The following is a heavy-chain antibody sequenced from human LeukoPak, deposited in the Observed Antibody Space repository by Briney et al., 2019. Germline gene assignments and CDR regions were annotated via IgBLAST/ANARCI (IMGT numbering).Heavy chain of an antibody. CDR3: AKTRLQGRGTTGEFDS. CDR2: LSGDGHTI. Sequence: PGGSLRLSCTPSGFTFSDYYMAWIRQAPGTGLEWLSYLSGDGHTIYYADSVRGRFTISRDNAKNSLYLQMNSLTAEDTAVYYCAKTRLQGRGTTGEFDSWGQGILVTVSS. V-gene: IGHV3-11*04. J-gene: IGHJ4*02. CDR1: GFTFSDYY. D-gene: IGHD1-7*01.